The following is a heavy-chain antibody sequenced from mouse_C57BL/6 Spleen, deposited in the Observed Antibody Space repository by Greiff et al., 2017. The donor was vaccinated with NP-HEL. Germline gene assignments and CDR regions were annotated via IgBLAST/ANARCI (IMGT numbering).Heavy chain of an antibody. CDR1: GYTFTSYW. CDR3: ARSTDYYGNYGEVGYFDV. D-gene: IGHD2-1*01. J-gene: IGHJ1*03. Sequence: QVQLQQPGAELVKPGASVKMSCKASGYTFTSYWITWVKQRPGQGLEWIGDIYPGSGSTNYNEKFKSKATLTVDTSSSTAYMQLSSLTSEDSAVYYCARSTDYYGNYGEVGYFDVWGTGTTVTVSS. CDR2: IYPGSGST. V-gene: IGHV1-55*01.